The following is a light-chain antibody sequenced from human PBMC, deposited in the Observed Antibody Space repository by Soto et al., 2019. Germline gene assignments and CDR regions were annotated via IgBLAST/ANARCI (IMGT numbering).Light chain of an antibody. CDR3: QHYHNLPMYT. CDR2: DAS. J-gene: IGKJ2*01. Sequence: DIQMTQSPSSLSASVGDRVTITCQASLDIDNYLNWYQQKPGEAPKLVIYDASILETGVPSRFSGSGSGTDFTFNISSLQPEDVATYYCQHYHNLPMYTFGQGTRLEIK. V-gene: IGKV1-33*01. CDR1: LDIDNY.